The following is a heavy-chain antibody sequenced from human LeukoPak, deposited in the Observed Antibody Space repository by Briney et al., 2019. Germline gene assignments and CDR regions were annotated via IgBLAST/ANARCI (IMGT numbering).Heavy chain of an antibody. D-gene: IGHD2-2*01. CDR3: ARGRYSSRSGGYYLDI. CDR1: GFTLSSDW. Sequence: PGGSLRLSCVVSGFTLSSDWMSWVRQAPGRGLEWVANIKKDGIEKYYVESVKGRFTISRDNAKNSLYLQMNSLRAEDTAVYYCARGRYSSRSGGYYLDIWGQGTLVTVSS. J-gene: IGHJ4*02. V-gene: IGHV3-7*01. CDR2: IKKDGIEK.